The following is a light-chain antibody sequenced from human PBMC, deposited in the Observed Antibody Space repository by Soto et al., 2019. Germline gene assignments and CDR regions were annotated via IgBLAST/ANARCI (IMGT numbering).Light chain of an antibody. CDR2: DNN. J-gene: IGLJ3*02. V-gene: IGLV1-51*01. Sequence: QAVVTQPPSVSAAPGQTVTISCSGTNSNIGKNFVSWYRQSPGTAPNLLLHDNNKRPSGIPDRFNGSKIDTSATLVISGLQTGDEADYYCGTWDTSLFVWVFGGGTKLTVL. CDR1: NSNIGKNF. CDR3: GTWDTSLFVWV.